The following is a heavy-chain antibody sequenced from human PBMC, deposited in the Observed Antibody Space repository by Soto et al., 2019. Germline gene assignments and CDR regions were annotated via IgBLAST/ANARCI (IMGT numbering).Heavy chain of an antibody. CDR2: ISSSGSTI. CDR1: GFTFSSYE. D-gene: IGHD2-21*02. Sequence: RLSCAASGFTFSSYEMNWVRQAPGKGLEWVSYISSSGSTIYYADSVKGRFTISRDNAKNSLYLQMNGLRAEDTAVYYCARVRIVVVTTYPGHYYGMDVWGPGTTVTVSS. J-gene: IGHJ6*02. CDR3: ARVRIVVVTTYPGHYYGMDV. V-gene: IGHV3-48*03.